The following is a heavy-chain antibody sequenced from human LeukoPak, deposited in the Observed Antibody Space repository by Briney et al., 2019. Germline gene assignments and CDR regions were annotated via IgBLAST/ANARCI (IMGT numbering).Heavy chain of an antibody. D-gene: IGHD2-2*01. J-gene: IGHJ3*02. V-gene: IGHV1-8*02. CDR3: ASVVPAAMQRDAFDI. Sequence: GASVKVSCKASGYTFTGYYMHWVRQATGQGLEWMGWMNPNSGNTGYAQKFQGRVTMTRNTSISTAYMELSGLRSEDTAVYYCASVVPAAMQRDAFDIWGQGTMVTVSS. CDR1: GYTFTGYY. CDR2: MNPNSGNT.